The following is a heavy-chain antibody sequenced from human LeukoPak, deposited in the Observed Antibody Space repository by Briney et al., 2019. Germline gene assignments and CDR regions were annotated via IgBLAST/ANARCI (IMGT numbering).Heavy chain of an antibody. D-gene: IGHD1-26*01. CDR1: GGSIRSYY. J-gene: IGHJ4*02. CDR3: ARAQIVGATQKYFDY. Sequence: SETLSLTCTVSGGSIRSYYWSWIRQPPGKGLEWIGYIYYSGSTNYNPSLKSRVTISVDTSKNQFSLKLSSVTAADTAVYYCARAQIVGATQKYFDYWGQGTLVTVSS. CDR2: IYYSGST. V-gene: IGHV4-59*01.